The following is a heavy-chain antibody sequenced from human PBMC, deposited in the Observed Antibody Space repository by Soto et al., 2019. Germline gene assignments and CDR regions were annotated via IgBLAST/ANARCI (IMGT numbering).Heavy chain of an antibody. CDR1: GLTFSSYA. Sequence: EVQLLESGGGLVQPGGSLRLSCAASGLTFSSYAMSWVRQAPGKGLEWVSGISGSGISTYYADSVKGRFTISRVNSKNTLYLQMNSLRAEDTAVYYCAKNSESSAYSSFDYWGQGTLVTVSS. D-gene: IGHD3-22*01. J-gene: IGHJ4*02. CDR3: AKNSESSAYSSFDY. V-gene: IGHV3-23*01. CDR2: ISGSGIST.